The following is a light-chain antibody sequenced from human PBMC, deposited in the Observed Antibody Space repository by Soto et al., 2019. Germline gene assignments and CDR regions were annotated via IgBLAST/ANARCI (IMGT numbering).Light chain of an antibody. CDR2: DAS. CDR1: LSVSVY. CDR3: QQYGSSLIT. J-gene: IGKJ5*01. Sequence: VVLTQSPATLSLSPGETATLSCRTSLSVSVYLDWYQQKTGQAPRLLISDASNRATGIPARFSGSEYGTDFNLTISRLETEDFAVYYCQQYGSSLITFGQGTRVEIK. V-gene: IGKV3-11*01.